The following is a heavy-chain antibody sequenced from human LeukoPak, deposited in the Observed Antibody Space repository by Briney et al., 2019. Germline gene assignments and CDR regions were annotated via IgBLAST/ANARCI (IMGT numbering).Heavy chain of an antibody. V-gene: IGHV3-53*01. D-gene: IGHD2-15*01. J-gene: IGHJ3*02. CDR2: IYSGGST. CDR1: GFTVSSNY. Sequence: GGSLRLSCAASGFTVSSNYMSWVRQAPGKGLEWVSVIYSGGSTYYADSVKGRFTIFRDNSKNTLYLQMNSLRAEDTAVYYCARVAARRFGAFDIWGQGTMVTVSS. CDR3: ARVAARRFGAFDI.